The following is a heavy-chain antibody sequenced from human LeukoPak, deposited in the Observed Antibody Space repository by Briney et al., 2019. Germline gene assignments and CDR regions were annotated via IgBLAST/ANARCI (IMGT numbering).Heavy chain of an antibody. CDR2: ILSDGNNE. D-gene: IGHD3-22*01. V-gene: IGHV3-30*18. CDR3: AKDYYYDTSGYGGLLDY. Sequence: GGSLRPSCTASGLIFSRYGMHWVSQPLGKGLEWLAVILSDGNNEKYVDSVKGRFTMSRDNAKNTLSLQMNSLRVEDTAVYYCAKDYYYDTSGYGGLLDYWGQGALVTVSS. CDR1: GLIFSRYG. J-gene: IGHJ4*02.